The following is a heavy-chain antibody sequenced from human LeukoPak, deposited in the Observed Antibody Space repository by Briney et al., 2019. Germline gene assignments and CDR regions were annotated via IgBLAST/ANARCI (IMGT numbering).Heavy chain of an antibody. CDR3: ARASKGPRDYDYVWGSYHKLHDAFDI. CDR1: GGTFSSYA. J-gene: IGHJ3*02. V-gene: IGHV1-69*05. CDR2: IIPIFGTA. D-gene: IGHD3-16*02. Sequence: ASVKVSCEASGGTFSSYAISWVRQAPGQGLEWMGGIIPIFGTANYAQKFQGRVTITTDKSTSTAYMELSSLRSEDTAVYYCARASKGPRDYDYVWGSYHKLHDAFDIWGQGTMVTVSS.